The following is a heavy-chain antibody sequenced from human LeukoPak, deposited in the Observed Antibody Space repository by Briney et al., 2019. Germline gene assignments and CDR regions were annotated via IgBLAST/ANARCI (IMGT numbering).Heavy chain of an antibody. V-gene: IGHV3-30-3*01. Sequence: GRSLRLSCAASGFTFSSYAMHWVRQAPGKGLEWVAVISFDGSNKYYADSVEYYADSVEGRFTISRDNTKNTLFLQMNSLRAEDTAVYYCARDEYIEGSNWRHYYMDVWGKGTTVTVSS. CDR2: ISFDGSNKYYADSVE. D-gene: IGHD1-20*01. CDR1: GFTFSSYA. CDR3: ARDEYIEGSNWRHYYMDV. J-gene: IGHJ6*03.